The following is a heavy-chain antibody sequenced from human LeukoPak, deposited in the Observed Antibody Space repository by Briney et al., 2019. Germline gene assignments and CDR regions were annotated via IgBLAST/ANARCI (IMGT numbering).Heavy chain of an antibody. J-gene: IGHJ4*02. D-gene: IGHD3-10*01. V-gene: IGHV3-21*01. Sequence: GGSLRLSCAASGFTFSSYSMNWVRQAPGKGLEWVSSISSSSSYIYYADSVKGRFTISRDNAKNSLYLQMNSLRAEDTAVYYCARGSWLYGSGSYYVYWGQGTLVTVSS. CDR2: ISSSSSYI. CDR1: GFTFSSYS. CDR3: ARGSWLYGSGSYYVY.